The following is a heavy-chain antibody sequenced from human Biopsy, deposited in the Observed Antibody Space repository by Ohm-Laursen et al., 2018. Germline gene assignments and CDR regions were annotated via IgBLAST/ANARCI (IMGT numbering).Heavy chain of an antibody. J-gene: IGHJ5*02. CDR3: ARDYDTSGYYYVS. V-gene: IGHV4-39*01. CDR1: GGSLSNNNYY. Sequence: TLSLTCPVSGGSLSNNNYYWGWIRQPPGKGLEWIGSIFYRGSTHYKPPPKSRVNISVDTSKNQFSVKLNSVTAADTAVYYCARDYDTSGYYYVSWGQGTLVTVSS. CDR2: IFYRGST. D-gene: IGHD3-22*01.